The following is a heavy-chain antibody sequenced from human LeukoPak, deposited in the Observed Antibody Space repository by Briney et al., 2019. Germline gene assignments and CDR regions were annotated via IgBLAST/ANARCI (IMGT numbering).Heavy chain of an antibody. CDR1: GFTFSSYA. Sequence: PGGSLRLSCAASGFTFSSYAMSWVRQALGEGLEWVSGISAGGDTTYTADSVRGRFTISRDNSNNTLYLQMNILTAEDTAVYYCAAISYSGTWPVGYWGQGILVTVTA. CDR3: AAISYSGTWPVGY. J-gene: IGHJ4*02. CDR2: ISAGGDTT. V-gene: IGHV3-23*01. D-gene: IGHD6-25*01.